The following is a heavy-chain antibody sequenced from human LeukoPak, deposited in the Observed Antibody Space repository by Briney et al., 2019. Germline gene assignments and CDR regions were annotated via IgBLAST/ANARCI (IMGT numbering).Heavy chain of an antibody. D-gene: IGHD1-26*01. CDR3: ERGLGGSYFDRGGPRYFDY. CDR2: INHSGRT. CDR1: GGSFSGYY. J-gene: IGHJ4*02. Sequence: SETLSLTCAVYGGSFSGYYWSWIRQPPGKGLEWIGEINHSGRTNYNPSLKSRVTISVDTSKNQFSLKLSSVTGADTAVYYCERGLGGSYFDRGGPRYFDYWGQGTLVTVSS. V-gene: IGHV4-34*01.